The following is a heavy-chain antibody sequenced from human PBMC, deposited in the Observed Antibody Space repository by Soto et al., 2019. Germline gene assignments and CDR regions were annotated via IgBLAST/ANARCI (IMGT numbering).Heavy chain of an antibody. CDR3: ARDPPLSVLVVVATDDF. D-gene: IGHD2-21*01. Sequence: EVQLVESGGGLVKPGGSLRLSCAASGFTFTNHTVNWVRQAPGKGLEWVSSISSSSSFRNYADSVKGRFSISRDNDKNLVYLQMDSLRAEDTAVYYCARDPPLSVLVVVATDDFWGQGTLVTVSS. CDR1: GFTFTNHT. V-gene: IGHV3-21*02. CDR2: ISSSSSFR. J-gene: IGHJ4*02.